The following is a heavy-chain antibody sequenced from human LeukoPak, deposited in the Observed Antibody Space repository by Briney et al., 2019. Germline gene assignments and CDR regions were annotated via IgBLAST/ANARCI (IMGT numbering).Heavy chain of an antibody. D-gene: IGHD1-26*01. Sequence: ASVKVSCKASGYTSTSYGISWVRQAPGQGLEWMGWISTYNGNTNYAQKLQGRVTMTTDTSTSTAYMELRSLRSDDTAVYYCARGSIVGATGAFDIWGQGTMVTVSS. CDR3: ARGSIVGATGAFDI. CDR2: ISTYNGNT. CDR1: GYTSTSYG. V-gene: IGHV1-18*01. J-gene: IGHJ3*02.